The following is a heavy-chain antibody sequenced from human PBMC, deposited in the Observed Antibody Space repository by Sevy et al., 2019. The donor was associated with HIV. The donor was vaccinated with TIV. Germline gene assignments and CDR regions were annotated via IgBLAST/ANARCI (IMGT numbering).Heavy chain of an antibody. CDR3: AREGLPYYYDSSGTQYFQH. CDR2: ISYDGSNK. D-gene: IGHD3-22*01. Sequence: GGSLRLSCAASGFTFSSYAMHWVRQAPGKGLEWVAVISYDGSNKYYADSVKGRFTISRDNSKNTLYLQMNSLRAEDTAVYYCAREGLPYYYDSSGTQYFQHWGQGTLVTVSS. V-gene: IGHV3-30-3*01. CDR1: GFTFSSYA. J-gene: IGHJ1*01.